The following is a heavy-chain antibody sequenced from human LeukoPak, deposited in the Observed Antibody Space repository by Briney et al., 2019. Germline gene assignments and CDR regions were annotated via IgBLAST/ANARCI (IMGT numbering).Heavy chain of an antibody. CDR2: INHSGST. CDR1: TGSVRKYH. J-gene: IGHJ5*02. V-gene: IGHV4-34*01. Sequence: SETLSLTCTVSTGSVRKYHWSWIRQPPGKGLEWIGEINHSGSTNYNPSLKSRVTISVDTSKNQFSLKLSSVTAADTAVYYCARVRGDYYGSGIGNWFDPWGQGTLVTVSS. D-gene: IGHD3-10*01. CDR3: ARVRGDYYGSGIGNWFDP.